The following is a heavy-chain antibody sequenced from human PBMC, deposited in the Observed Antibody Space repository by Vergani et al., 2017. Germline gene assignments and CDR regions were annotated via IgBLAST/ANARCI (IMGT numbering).Heavy chain of an antibody. CDR3: ARLYGRDSSGGKYFDY. V-gene: IGHV5-51*01. CDR1: GYSFTNYW. CDR2: IHPADSDT. J-gene: IGHJ4*02. D-gene: IGHD3-22*01. Sequence: EVQLVQSGAEVKKPGESLKISCQISGYSFTNYWIGWVRQMPGKGLEWIGIIHPADSDTRYSPSFQGQVTISVDKSISTAYLQRSSLRASDSAMYYCARLYGRDSSGGKYFDYWGQGTLVTVSS.